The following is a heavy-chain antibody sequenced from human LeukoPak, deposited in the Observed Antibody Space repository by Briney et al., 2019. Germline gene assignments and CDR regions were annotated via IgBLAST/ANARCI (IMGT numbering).Heavy chain of an antibody. V-gene: IGHV1-69*05. D-gene: IGHD1-14*01. Sequence: SVKVSCKASGGTFSSYAISWVRQAPGQGLEWMGGIIPIFGTANYAQKFQGRVTSTTDESTSTAYMELSSLRSEDTAVYYCARSGRYNLNHGRFVGYFEYRGQGTLGNGSS. CDR1: GGTFSSYA. CDR2: IIPIFGTA. CDR3: ARSGRYNLNHGRFVGYFEY. J-gene: IGHJ4*02.